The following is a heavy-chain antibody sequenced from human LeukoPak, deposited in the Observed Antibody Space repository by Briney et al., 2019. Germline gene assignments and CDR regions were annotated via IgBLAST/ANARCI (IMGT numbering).Heavy chain of an antibody. CDR3: ARGQLDGKLRYFDWLLGGNYYYGMDV. Sequence: PSETLSLTCTVSGGSISSYYWSWIRQPPGKGLEWMGYIYYSGSTNYNPSLKSRVTISVDTSKNQFSLKLSSVTAADTAVYYCARGQLDGKLRYFDWLLGGNYYYGMDVWGQGTTVTVSS. J-gene: IGHJ6*02. D-gene: IGHD3-9*01. V-gene: IGHV4-59*01. CDR2: IYYSGST. CDR1: GGSISSYY.